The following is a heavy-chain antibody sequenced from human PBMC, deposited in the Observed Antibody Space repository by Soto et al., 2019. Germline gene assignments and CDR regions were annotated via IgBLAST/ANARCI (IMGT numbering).Heavy chain of an antibody. J-gene: IGHJ4*02. Sequence: GESLKISCKTSGYTFTNYWISWVRQMHGKGLEWMGKIDPNDAYTNYSPSFEGHVTISADKSTGTAYLQWSSLKASDTAMSYCVRQSTVRDVGWGQGTLVTVSS. CDR2: IDPNDAYT. D-gene: IGHD1-26*01. CDR1: GYTFTNYW. CDR3: VRQSTVRDVG. V-gene: IGHV5-10-1*01.